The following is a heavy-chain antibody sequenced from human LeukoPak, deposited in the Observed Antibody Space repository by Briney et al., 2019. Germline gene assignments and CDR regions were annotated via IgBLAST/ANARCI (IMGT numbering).Heavy chain of an antibody. Sequence: SETLSLTCAVSGGSITTYYWSWIRQPAGKRLEWIGHIYSSGSADYNPSLKSRVTMSVDTSKNQISLRLTSVTAADTAVYFCARESRPENYYDSTGSDWYFDLWGRGTLVTVSS. CDR3: ARESRPENYYDSTGSDWYFDL. D-gene: IGHD3-22*01. CDR2: IYSSGSA. V-gene: IGHV4-4*07. CDR1: GGSITTYY. J-gene: IGHJ2*01.